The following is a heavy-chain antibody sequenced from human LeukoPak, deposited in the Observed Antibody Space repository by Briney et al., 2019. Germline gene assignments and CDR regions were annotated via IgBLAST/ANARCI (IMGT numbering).Heavy chain of an antibody. D-gene: IGHD6-19*01. CDR2: INPNSGGT. Sequence: ASVKVSCKASGYTFTGYYMHWVRQAPGQGLEWMGWINPNSGGTNYAQKFQGRVTMTRDTSISTAYMELSRLRSDDTAVYYCARERSSSGWRVDFDYWGQGTLVTVSS. J-gene: IGHJ4*02. V-gene: IGHV1-2*02. CDR1: GYTFTGYY. CDR3: ARERSSSGWRVDFDY.